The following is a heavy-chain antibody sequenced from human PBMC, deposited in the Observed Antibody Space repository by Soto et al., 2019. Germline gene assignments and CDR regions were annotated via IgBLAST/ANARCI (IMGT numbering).Heavy chain of an antibody. J-gene: IGHJ4*02. Sequence: PGGSLRLSCAASGFTFSSYAMSWVRQAPGTGMEWVSSISGSGGSTYYADSVKGRFTISRDKSKNTLYLQMNSLRAEDTSVYYCAKARYYDSTGYLYYFDYWGQGTLVTVSS. V-gene: IGHV3-23*01. CDR3: AKARYYDSTGYLYYFDY. D-gene: IGHD3-22*01. CDR1: GFTFSSYA. CDR2: ISGSGGST.